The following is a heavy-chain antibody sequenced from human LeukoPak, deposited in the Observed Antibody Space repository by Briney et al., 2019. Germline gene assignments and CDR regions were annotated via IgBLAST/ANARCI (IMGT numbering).Heavy chain of an antibody. CDR2: INHSGST. Sequence: SETLSLTCAVYGGSFSGYYWSWIRQPPGKGLEWIGEINHSGSTNYNPSLKSRVTISVDTSKNQFSLKLSSVTAADTAVYYCARRQRYSGSYFPWGQGTLVTVSS. CDR1: GGSFSGYY. D-gene: IGHD1-26*01. V-gene: IGHV4-34*01. J-gene: IGHJ5*02. CDR3: ARRQRYSGSYFP.